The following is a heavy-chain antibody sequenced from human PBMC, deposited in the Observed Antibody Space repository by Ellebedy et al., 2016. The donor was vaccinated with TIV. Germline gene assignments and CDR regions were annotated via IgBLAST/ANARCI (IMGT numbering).Heavy chain of an antibody. J-gene: IGHJ4*02. CDR3: ARAAVESRSDY. CDR2: ISAYNGNT. D-gene: IGHD3-3*01. V-gene: IGHV1-18*01. CDR1: GYTFTSYG. Sequence: AASVTVSCKASGYTFTSYGISWVRQAPGQGLERLGWISAYNGNTNYAQKLQGRVTMTTDTSTSTAYMELRSLRSDDTAVYYCARAAVESRSDYWGQGTLVTVSS.